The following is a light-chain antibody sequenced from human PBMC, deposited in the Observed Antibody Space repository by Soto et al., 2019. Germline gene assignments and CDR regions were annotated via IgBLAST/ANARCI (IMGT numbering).Light chain of an antibody. CDR3: QQGGNWPLT. Sequence: DIVVTHSPATLSLSRGARATVSCRASQSVSSHLAWYQQKRGQAPRLLIYDASSRASGIPARFSGSGSGTDFTLTISSLEPEDFAVYYCQQGGNWPLTFGQGTRLEIK. V-gene: IGKV3-11*01. J-gene: IGKJ5*01. CDR1: QSVSSH. CDR2: DAS.